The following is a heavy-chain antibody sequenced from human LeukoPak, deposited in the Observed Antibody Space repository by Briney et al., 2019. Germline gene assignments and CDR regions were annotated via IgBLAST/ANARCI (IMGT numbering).Heavy chain of an antibody. V-gene: IGHV3-74*01. CDR1: GFTLSGYW. J-gene: IGHJ4*02. CDR2: IKSDGSST. CDR3: TRSDYFDY. Sequence: GGSLRLSCVASGFTLSGYWMHWVRQAPGKGLVWVSRIKSDGSSTSYADSVKGRFTISRDNAKNTLYLQMNSLRAEDTAVYYCTRSDYFDYWGQGTLVTVS.